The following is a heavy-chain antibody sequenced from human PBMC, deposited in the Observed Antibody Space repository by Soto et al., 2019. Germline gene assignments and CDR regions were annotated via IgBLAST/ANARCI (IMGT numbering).Heavy chain of an antibody. CDR2: IYYSGST. V-gene: IGHV4-31*11. J-gene: IGHJ5*02. CDR3: ARVLRLMVRGVINWFDP. D-gene: IGHD3-10*01. Sequence: SETLSLTCAVSGYSISSGGYYWSWIRQHPGKGLEWIGYIYYSGSTYYNPSLKSRVTISVDTSKNQFSLKLSSVTAADTAVYYCARVLRLMVRGVINWFDPWGQGTLVTVSS. CDR1: GYSISSGGYY.